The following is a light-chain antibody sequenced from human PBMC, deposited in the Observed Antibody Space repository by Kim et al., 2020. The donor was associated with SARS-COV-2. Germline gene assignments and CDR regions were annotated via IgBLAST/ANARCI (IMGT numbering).Light chain of an antibody. V-gene: IGKV1-5*03. J-gene: IGKJ4*01. CDR2: KAS. CDR3: QQYNSYPIT. Sequence: ASVGGRATITCRDSQSIRSWVAWYQQKPGKAPKLLIYKASSLESGVPSRFSGSGSGTEFTLTISSLQPDDFATYYCQQYNSYPITFGGGTKVDIK. CDR1: QSIRSW.